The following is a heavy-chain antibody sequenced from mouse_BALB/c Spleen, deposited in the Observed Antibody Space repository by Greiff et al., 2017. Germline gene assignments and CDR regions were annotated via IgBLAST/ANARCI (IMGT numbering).Heavy chain of an antibody. D-gene: IGHD1-1*02. CDR3: ARSGNYAMDY. Sequence: EVQRVESGGGLVQPGGSLKLSCAASGFTFSSYTMSWVRQTPEKRLEWVAYISNGGGSTYYADTVKGRFTISRDNPKNTLFLQMTSLRSEDTAMYYCARSGNYAMDYWGQGTSVTVSS. CDR2: ISNGGGST. CDR1: GFTFSSYT. V-gene: IGHV5-12-2*01. J-gene: IGHJ4*01.